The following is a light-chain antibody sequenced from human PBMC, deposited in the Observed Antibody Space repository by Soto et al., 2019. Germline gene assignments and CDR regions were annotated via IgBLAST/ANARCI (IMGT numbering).Light chain of an antibody. CDR1: SSNLGAGYD. V-gene: IGLV1-40*01. Sequence: QSVLTQPPSVSGAPGQRVTLSCTGNSSNLGAGYDVHWYQQLPGAAPKLFIFGNRNRPSGVHERFAGSKSDTSASLAISGRQAEDEADYYCQAYHYRLTASVFGGGAIRTVL. J-gene: IGLJ3*02. CDR2: GNR. CDR3: QAYHYRLTASV.